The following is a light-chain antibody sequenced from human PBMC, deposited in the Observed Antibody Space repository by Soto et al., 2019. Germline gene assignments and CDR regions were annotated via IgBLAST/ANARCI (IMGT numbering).Light chain of an antibody. CDR1: QSLLTSDGNTY. V-gene: IGKV2-30*01. CDR3: MQGTHWPWT. J-gene: IGKJ1*01. Sequence: DVVMIQSPLSLPVTLGQPASISCRSSQSLLTSDGNTYLNWFQQRPGQSPRRLIYKVSNRDSGVPDRLSGSGSGTDFTLNISRVEAEDVGVYYCMQGTHWPWTFGQGNKVEIK. CDR2: KVS.